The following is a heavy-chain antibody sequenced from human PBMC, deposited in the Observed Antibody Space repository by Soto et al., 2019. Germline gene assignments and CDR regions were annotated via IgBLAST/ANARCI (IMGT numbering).Heavy chain of an antibody. CDR3: ARARFDSWSHIYYGLDV. CDR2: ITHGGST. D-gene: IGHD3-3*01. J-gene: IGHJ6*02. V-gene: IGHV4-34*01. Sequence: SETLSLTCGVYGGSFSAYSWTWLRQSPGKGLEWIGEITHGGSTDYNPALKSRLVMSVDTSKNQFSLRVTSVTAADAAVYFCARARFDSWSHIYYGLDVWGQGTTVTVSS. CDR1: GGSFSAYS.